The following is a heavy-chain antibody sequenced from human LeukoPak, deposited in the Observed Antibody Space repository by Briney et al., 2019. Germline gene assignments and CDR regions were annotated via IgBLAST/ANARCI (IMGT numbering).Heavy chain of an antibody. V-gene: IGHV1-69*04. D-gene: IGHD3-10*01. Sequence: ASVKVSCKASGGTFSSYAISWVRQAPGQGLEWMGRIVPILGIANYAQKFQGRVTITADKSTSTAYMELSSVRAEDTAVYYCVWGSGSYPVYGMDVWGQGTTVTVSS. J-gene: IGHJ6*02. CDR2: IVPILGIA. CDR3: VWGSGSYPVYGMDV. CDR1: GGTFSSYA.